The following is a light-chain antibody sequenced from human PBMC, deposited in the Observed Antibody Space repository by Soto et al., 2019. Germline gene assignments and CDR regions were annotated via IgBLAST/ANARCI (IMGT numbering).Light chain of an antibody. CDR1: QSVGSY. J-gene: IGKJ1*01. Sequence: EIVLTQSPATLSLSPGDRATLSCRASQSVGSYLAWYQQRPGQAPRLLIHDASNRATGIPARFSGSGSGTDFTLTSISLGPEDFAVYCLQHGSNWPGWTCGRGTTVEVK. CDR3: QHGSNWPGWT. V-gene: IGKV3-11*01. CDR2: DAS.